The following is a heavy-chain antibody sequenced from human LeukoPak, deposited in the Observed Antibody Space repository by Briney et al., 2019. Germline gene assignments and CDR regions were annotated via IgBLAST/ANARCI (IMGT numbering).Heavy chain of an antibody. CDR2: IFHSGST. D-gene: IGHD3-9*01. Sequence: SETLSLTCTVSGYSISSAYYWGWIRQPPGKGLEWIGSIFHSGSTYYNPSLKSRVTISLDMSKSQFSLKLSSVTAADTAVYYCARSRVITTQIDYWGQGTLVTVSS. CDR3: ARSRVITTQIDY. CDR1: GYSISSAYY. J-gene: IGHJ4*02. V-gene: IGHV4-38-2*02.